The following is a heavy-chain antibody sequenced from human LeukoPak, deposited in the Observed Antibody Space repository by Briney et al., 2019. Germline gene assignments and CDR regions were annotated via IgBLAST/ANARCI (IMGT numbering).Heavy chain of an antibody. J-gene: IGHJ4*02. CDR1: GGSISSSSYY. V-gene: IGHV4-39*01. D-gene: IGHD3-16*01. Sequence: PSETLSLTCTVSGGSISSSSYYWGWIRQPPGKGLEWIGCIYYSGSTYYNPSLKSRVTISVDTSKNQFSLKLSSVTAADTAVYYCARLWGYFDYWGQGTLVTVSS. CDR3: ARLWGYFDY. CDR2: IYYSGST.